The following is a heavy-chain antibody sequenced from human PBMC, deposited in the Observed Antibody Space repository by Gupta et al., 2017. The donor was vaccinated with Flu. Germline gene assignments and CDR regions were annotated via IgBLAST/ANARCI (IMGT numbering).Heavy chain of an antibody. D-gene: IGHD2-15*01. CDR2: IKLGGREK. CDR1: GFSFSSHW. J-gene: IGHJ4*02. Sequence: EVQLVESGGGLVQPGGSLRLSCAASGFSFSSHWMSWVRQAPGKGLEWVANIKLGGREKYYVDSVKGRFTISRDNAKNSLYLQMNSLRADDTAVYYCARDVLGGNFDYWGLGTLVTVSS. V-gene: IGHV3-7*01. CDR3: ARDVLGGNFDY.